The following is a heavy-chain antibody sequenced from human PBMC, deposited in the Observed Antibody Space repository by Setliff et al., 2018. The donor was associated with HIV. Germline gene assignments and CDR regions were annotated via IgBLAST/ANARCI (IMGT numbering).Heavy chain of an antibody. CDR3: TRGGSMTTLTT. J-gene: IGHJ4*02. CDR2: IYYNVNN. D-gene: IGHD4-4*01. Sequence: NPSETLSLTCAVSGVSISGQYWSWIRQPPGKGLEWIGFIYYNVNNNYNPSLKSRVSISVDTSKNQFSLRLSSVTAADTAVYYCTRGGSMTTLTTWGQGTLVTVSS. V-gene: IGHV4-59*11. CDR1: GVSISGQY.